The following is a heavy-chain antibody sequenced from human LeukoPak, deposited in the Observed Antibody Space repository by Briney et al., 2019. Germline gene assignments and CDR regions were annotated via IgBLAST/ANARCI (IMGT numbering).Heavy chain of an antibody. V-gene: IGHV3-11*01. CDR1: GFTFSDYY. CDR3: ATPGLWEDAFDI. J-gene: IGHJ3*02. Sequence: GGSLRLSCAASGFTFSDYYMSWIRQAPGKGLEWVSYISSSGSTIYYADSVKGRFTISRDDAKNSLYLQMNSLRAEDTAVYYCATPGLWEDAFDIWGQGTMVTVSS. CDR2: ISSSGSTI. D-gene: IGHD2/OR15-2a*01.